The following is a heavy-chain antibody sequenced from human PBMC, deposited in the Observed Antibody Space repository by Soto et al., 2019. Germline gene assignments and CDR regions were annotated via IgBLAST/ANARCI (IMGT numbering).Heavy chain of an antibody. V-gene: IGHV4-39*01. CDR3: ARGHGGITVFGAPGHFDY. Sequence: SETLSLTCRVFGGYICSSSHYWGWIRQAPGKGLEWIGSMSYSGSAYYNPSLKSRVTLFVDMSKNQVSLKLTSVTAADTAMYYCARGHGGITVFGAPGHFDYWGQGTRVTVSS. J-gene: IGHJ4*02. D-gene: IGHD3-3*01. CDR2: MSYSGSA. CDR1: GGYICSSSHY.